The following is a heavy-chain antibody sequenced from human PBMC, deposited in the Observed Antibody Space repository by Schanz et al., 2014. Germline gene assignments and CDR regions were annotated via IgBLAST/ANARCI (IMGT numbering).Heavy chain of an antibody. D-gene: IGHD2-21*02. CDR3: ARPSDSSWYMDV. CDR1: GFNFNTYA. Sequence: ESGGGLAQPGGSLRLACAASGFNFNTYAMSWVRQAPGKGLEWVSSISSSSSYISYADSVKGRFTISRDNAKNSLYLQMNSLRAEDTAVYYCARPSDSSWYMDVWGKGTTVTVSS. CDR2: ISSSSSYI. J-gene: IGHJ6*03. V-gene: IGHV3-21*01.